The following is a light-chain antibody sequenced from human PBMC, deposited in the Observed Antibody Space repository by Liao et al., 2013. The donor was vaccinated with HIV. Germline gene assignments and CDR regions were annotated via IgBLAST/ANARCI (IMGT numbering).Light chain of an antibody. CDR3: QSADSSGTYVV. CDR1: ALPKQY. V-gene: IGLV3-25*03. Sequence: SYELTQPPSVSVAPGKTARITCSGDALPKQYAYWYQQKPGQAPVLVIYRDNERPSGIPERFSGSSSGTTVTLTISGVQAEDEADYFCQSADSSGTYVVFGGGTKLTVL. J-gene: IGLJ3*02. CDR2: RDN.